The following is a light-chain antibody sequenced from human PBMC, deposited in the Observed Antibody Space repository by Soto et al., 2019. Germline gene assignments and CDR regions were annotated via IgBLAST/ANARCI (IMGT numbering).Light chain of an antibody. CDR2: RAS. Sequence: ILMTQPPATVSVSPGESATLSCRASQNIYYNVAWYQHRPGQAPRLLIYRASTRAPGVPARFSGSGSGTEFTLTISSLQPEDFTVYSCLKYHNLWAFGQGTKVDIK. V-gene: IGKV3-15*01. J-gene: IGKJ1*01. CDR1: QNIYYN. CDR3: LKYHNLWA.